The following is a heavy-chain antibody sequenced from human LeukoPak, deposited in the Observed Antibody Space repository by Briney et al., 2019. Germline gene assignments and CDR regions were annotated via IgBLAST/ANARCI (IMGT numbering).Heavy chain of an antibody. D-gene: IGHD6-13*01. CDR3: SETGIAGAGTTSWVRPALMGYYGMDG. Sequence: GVSLTLPCAASGFTFSSYRKNWVRQAPGKALEWLTYISSSSSYKYHTVSMKGRFTISRDNPKNSLYLQMSRLRAQDTAVYYCSETGIAGAGTTSWVRPALMGYYGMDGWGEGATVTVSS. CDR2: ISSSSSYK. J-gene: IGHJ6*04. V-gene: IGHV3-21*03. CDR1: GFTFSSYR.